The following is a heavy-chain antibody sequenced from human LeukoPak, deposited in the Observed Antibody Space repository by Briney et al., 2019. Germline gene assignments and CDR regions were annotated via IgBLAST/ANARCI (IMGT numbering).Heavy chain of an antibody. CDR3: ASFGAGYGSGSYYYYGMDV. J-gene: IGHJ6*01. Sequence: PRASVKVSCKVSGYTLTELSMHWVRQAPGKGLEWMGGFDPEDGETIYAQKFQGRVTMTTDTSTSTAYMELRSLRSDDTAVYYCASFGAGYGSGSYYYYGMDVWGQGTTVTVSS. CDR1: GYTLTELS. CDR2: FDPEDGET. V-gene: IGHV1-24*01. D-gene: IGHD3-10*01.